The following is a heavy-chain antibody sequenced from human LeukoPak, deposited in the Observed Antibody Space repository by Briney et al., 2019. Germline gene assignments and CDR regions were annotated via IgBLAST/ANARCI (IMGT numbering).Heavy chain of an antibody. J-gene: IGHJ4*02. V-gene: IGHV3-30-3*01. Sequence: GGSLRLSCAASGFTFSSYAMHWVRQAPGKGLEWVAVISYDGSNKYYADSVKGRFTISRDNSKNTLYLQMNSLRAEDTAVYYVHVGSGWYGDFDYWGQGTLVTVSS. D-gene: IGHD6-19*01. CDR2: ISYDGSNK. CDR1: GFTFSSYA. CDR3: HVGSGWYGDFDY.